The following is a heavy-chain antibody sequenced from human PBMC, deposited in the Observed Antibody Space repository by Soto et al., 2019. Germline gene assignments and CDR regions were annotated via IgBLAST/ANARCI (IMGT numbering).Heavy chain of an antibody. Sequence: QVQLVQSGAEVKKPGSSVKVSCKASGGTFSSYAISWVRQAPGQGLDWMGGIIPIFGTANYAQKFHGRVTIIADESTSTAYMELSSLRSEYTAVYYCAYRSWNYVYWFDPWGQGTLVTVSS. V-gene: IGHV1-69*01. CDR1: GGTFSSYA. D-gene: IGHD1-7*01. CDR3: AYRSWNYVYWFDP. CDR2: IIPIFGTA. J-gene: IGHJ5*02.